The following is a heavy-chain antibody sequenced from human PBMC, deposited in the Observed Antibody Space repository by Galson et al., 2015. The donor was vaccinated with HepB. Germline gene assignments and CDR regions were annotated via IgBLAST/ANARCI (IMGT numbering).Heavy chain of an antibody. D-gene: IGHD6-19*01. CDR1: GGSISSYY. CDR2: IYYSGST. V-gene: IGHV4-59*01. J-gene: IGHJ4*02. Sequence: SETLSLTCTVSGGSISSYYWSWIRQPPGKGLEWIGYIYYSGSTNYNPSLKSRVTISVDTSKNQFSLKLSSVTAADTAVYYCARGILRGGWFPNYFDYWGQGTLVTVSS. CDR3: ARGILRGGWFPNYFDY.